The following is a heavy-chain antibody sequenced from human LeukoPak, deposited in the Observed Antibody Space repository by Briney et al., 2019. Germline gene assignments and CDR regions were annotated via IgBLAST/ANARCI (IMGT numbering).Heavy chain of an antibody. CDR3: ARNRYSNLGLTYNCFDP. CDR2: INPNSGGT. D-gene: IGHD4-11*01. CDR1: ASTFTCYY. V-gene: IGHV1-2*02. J-gene: IGHJ5*02. Sequence: AGVKVCFKAAASTFTCYYIDLVWEAPAQGLEWVGWINPNSGGTNYAQKFQGRVTMTRDTSISTAYMELSRLRSDDTAVYYCARNRYSNLGLTYNCFDPWGQGTLVTVSS.